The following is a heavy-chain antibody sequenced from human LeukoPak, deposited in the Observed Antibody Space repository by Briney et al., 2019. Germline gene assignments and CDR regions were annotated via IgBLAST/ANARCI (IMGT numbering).Heavy chain of an antibody. CDR3: AKVWAGYYDFDY. D-gene: IGHD3/OR15-3a*01. CDR2: ISGSGGST. Sequence: GGSLRLSCAASGFTFSSYAMSWVRQAPGKGLEWVSAISGSGGSTYYADSVEGRFTISRDNSKNTLYLQMNSLRAEDTAVYYCAKVWAGYYDFDYWGQGTLVTVSS. V-gene: IGHV3-23*01. J-gene: IGHJ4*02. CDR1: GFTFSSYA.